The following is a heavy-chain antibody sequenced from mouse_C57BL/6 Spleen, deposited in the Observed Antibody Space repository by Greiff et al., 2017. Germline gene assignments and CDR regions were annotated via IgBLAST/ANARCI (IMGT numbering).Heavy chain of an antibody. V-gene: IGHV1-69*01. J-gene: IGHJ3*01. D-gene: IGHD3-1*01. Sequence: VQLKQPGAELVMPGASVKLSCKASGYTFTSYWMHWVKQRPGQGLEWIGEIDPSDSYTNYNQKFKGKSTLTVDKSSSTAYMQLSSLTSEDSAVYYCASGRAPIYPKGLLAYWGQGTLVTVSA. CDR1: GYTFTSYW. CDR3: ASGRAPIYPKGLLAY. CDR2: IDPSDSYT.